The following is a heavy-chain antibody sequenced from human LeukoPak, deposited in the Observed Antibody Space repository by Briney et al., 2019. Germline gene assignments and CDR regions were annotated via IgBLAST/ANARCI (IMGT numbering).Heavy chain of an antibody. V-gene: IGHV3-7*05. Sequence: GGSLRLSCAASGSTFSSYWMSWVRQAPGKGLEWVANIKQDGSEKYYVDSVKGRFTISRDNAKNSLYLQMNSLRAEDTAVYYCARPLFNRYYFDYWGQGTLVTVSS. CDR2: IKQDGSEK. CDR3: ARPLFNRYYFDY. J-gene: IGHJ4*02. CDR1: GSTFSSYW.